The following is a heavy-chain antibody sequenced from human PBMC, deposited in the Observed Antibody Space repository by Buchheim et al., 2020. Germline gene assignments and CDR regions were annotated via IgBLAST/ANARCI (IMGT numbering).Heavy chain of an antibody. J-gene: IGHJ4*02. CDR3: ARETQGYYYDSSGYYADY. D-gene: IGHD3-22*01. CDR2: IYYSGST. CDR1: GGSISSSSYY. V-gene: IGHV4-39*07. Sequence: QLQLQESGPGLVKPSETLSLTCTVSGGSISSSSYYWGWIRQPTGKGLESIGSIYYSGSTYYNPSLKTRVTISIDTSKNQFSLKLSSVTAADTAVYYCARETQGYYYDSSGYYADYWGQGTL.